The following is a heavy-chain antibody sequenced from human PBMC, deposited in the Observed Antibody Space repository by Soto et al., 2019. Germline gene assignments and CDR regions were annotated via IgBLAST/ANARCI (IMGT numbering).Heavy chain of an antibody. D-gene: IGHD3-3*01. J-gene: IGHJ5*02. CDR3: AKDPSPQTIPAVTPGWFDP. Sequence: PSETLSLTCTVSGDSIRDGGYYWAWIRQRPGQGLEWMGYIYFTGKANYNPSLENRLTMSVDMSRRQLYLRLTSVTAADTAVYFCAKDPSPQTIPAVTPGWFDPWGQGIAVTVYS. V-gene: IGHV4-31*03. CDR1: GDSIRDGGYY. CDR2: IYFTGKA.